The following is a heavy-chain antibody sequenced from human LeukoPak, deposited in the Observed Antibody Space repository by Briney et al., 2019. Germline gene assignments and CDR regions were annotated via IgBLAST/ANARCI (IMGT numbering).Heavy chain of an antibody. CDR1: GFTFSSYE. J-gene: IGHJ4*02. CDR3: ARADYGSGTDIDY. V-gene: IGHV3-21*01. CDR2: ISSSSSYI. Sequence: PGGSLRLSCAASGFTFSSYEMNWVRQAPGKGLEWVSSISSSSSYIYYADSVKGRFTISRDNAKNSLYLQMNSLRAEDTAVYYCARADYGSGTDIDYWGQGTLVTVSS. D-gene: IGHD3-10*01.